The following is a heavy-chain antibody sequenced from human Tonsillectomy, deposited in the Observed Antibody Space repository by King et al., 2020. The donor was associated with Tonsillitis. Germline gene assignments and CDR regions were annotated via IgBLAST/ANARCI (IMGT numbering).Heavy chain of an antibody. CDR2: IWYDGSNR. Sequence: VQLVESGGGVVQPGRSLRLSCAASGFTFSSYGMHWVRQAPGKGLEWVAVIWYDGSNRYYADSVRGRFTISRDNSKNTLYLQMNSLRAEDTAVYYCARCLSGSRPLPDYWGQGTLVTVSS. CDR1: GFTFSSYG. V-gene: IGHV3-33*01. CDR3: ARCLSGSRPLPDY. J-gene: IGHJ4*02. D-gene: IGHD3-10*01.